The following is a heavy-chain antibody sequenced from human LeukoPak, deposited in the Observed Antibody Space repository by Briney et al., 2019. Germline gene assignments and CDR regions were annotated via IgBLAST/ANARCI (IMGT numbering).Heavy chain of an antibody. CDR3: AREARQWLVHGSWFDP. J-gene: IGHJ5*02. CDR1: GFTFSRYW. Sequence: GGSLRLSCAASGFTFSRYWMSWVRQAPGKGLEWVANIKQDGSEKYYVDPVKGRFTISRDNAKNSLYLQMNSLRAEDTAVYYCAREARQWLVHGSWFDPWGQGTLVTVSS. D-gene: IGHD6-19*01. CDR2: IKQDGSEK. V-gene: IGHV3-7*01.